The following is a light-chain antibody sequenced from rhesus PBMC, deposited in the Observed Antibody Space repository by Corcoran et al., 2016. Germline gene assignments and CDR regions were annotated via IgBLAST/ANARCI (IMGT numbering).Light chain of an antibody. V-gene: IGKV1-22*01. CDR3: QQYSSSPYS. J-gene: IGKJ2*01. Sequence: DIQMTQSPSSLSASVGDTVTITCRASQSISSWLAWDQQKPGKAPKLLIYKASSLKSGVPSRFSGSGSGTDFTLPISSLQSEDFATYSCQQYSSSPYSFGQGTKVEIK. CDR2: KAS. CDR1: QSISSW.